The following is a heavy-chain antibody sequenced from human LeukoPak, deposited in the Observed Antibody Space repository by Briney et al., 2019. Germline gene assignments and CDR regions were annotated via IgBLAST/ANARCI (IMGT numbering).Heavy chain of an antibody. V-gene: IGHV3-30*03. D-gene: IGHD6-13*01. CDR2: ISYDGSNK. CDR3: ARDYRDYSSSWYYFEY. Sequence: PGGSLRLSCAASGFTFSSYGMHWVRQAPGKGLEWVAVISYDGSNKYYADSVRGRFTISRDNSESTLYLQMNSLRAEDTAVYYCARDYRDYSSSWYYFEYWGQGTLVTVSS. J-gene: IGHJ4*02. CDR1: GFTFSSYG.